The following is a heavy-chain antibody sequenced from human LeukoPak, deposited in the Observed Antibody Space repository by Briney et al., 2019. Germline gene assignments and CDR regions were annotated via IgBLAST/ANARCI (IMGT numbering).Heavy chain of an antibody. V-gene: IGHV3-74*01. CDR2: INSDGSST. CDR3: ARSAPYSYYGMDV. Sequence: GGSLRLSCAASGFTFSSYWMHWVRQAPGKGLVWVSRINSDGSSTSYADSVKGRFTISRDNAKNTLYLQMNSLRAEDTAVYYCARSAPYSYYGMDVWGQGTTVTVSS. CDR1: GFTFSSYW. J-gene: IGHJ6*02.